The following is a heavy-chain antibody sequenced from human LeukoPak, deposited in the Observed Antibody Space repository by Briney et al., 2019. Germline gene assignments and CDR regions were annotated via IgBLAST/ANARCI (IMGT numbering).Heavy chain of an antibody. Sequence: ASVKVSCKPSGYTFTGYYIQWVRQAPRQGLEWMGWINPNSGGTNYAQKLQGRVTMTTDTSTSTAYLELRSLRSDDTAVYYCARDHGSPYSSGWYIGKNWFDPWGQGTLVTVSS. CDR1: GYTFTGYY. CDR3: ARDHGSPYSSGWYIGKNWFDP. D-gene: IGHD6-19*01. CDR2: INPNSGGT. J-gene: IGHJ5*02. V-gene: IGHV1-2*02.